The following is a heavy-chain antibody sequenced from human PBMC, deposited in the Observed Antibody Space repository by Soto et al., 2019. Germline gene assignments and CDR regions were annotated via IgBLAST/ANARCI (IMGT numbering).Heavy chain of an antibody. CDR3: ARPKTIGAAAGKGWFDP. J-gene: IGHJ5*02. D-gene: IGHD6-13*01. Sequence: SATLSLTCTVSGGPIHSTRYYCASIRQPPGKGLEWIGSIFYTGSTYYSPSLKGRLTISVDPSKNQFSLKLTSVTAADTAMYYCARPKTIGAAAGKGWFDPWGQGTLVTVS. CDR2: IFYTGST. CDR1: GGPIHSTRYY. V-gene: IGHV4-39*01.